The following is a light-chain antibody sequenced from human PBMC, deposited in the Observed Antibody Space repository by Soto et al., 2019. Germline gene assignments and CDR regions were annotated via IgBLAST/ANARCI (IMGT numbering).Light chain of an antibody. CDR2: DAS. V-gene: IGKV1-5*01. Sequence: DIQMTQSPSTLSASVGDRVTITCRASQSISSWLAWYQQKPGKAPKLLIYDASSLESGVPSRFSGSGSGTEFTLTIRRLQPDDFATYYRQQYYSPWTFRQGTKVEIK. J-gene: IGKJ1*01. CDR3: QQYYSPWT. CDR1: QSISSW.